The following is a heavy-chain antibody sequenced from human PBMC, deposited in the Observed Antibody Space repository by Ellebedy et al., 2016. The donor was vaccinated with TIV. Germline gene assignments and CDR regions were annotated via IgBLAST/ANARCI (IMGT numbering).Heavy chain of an antibody. J-gene: IGHJ4*02. CDR3: AGRSFDC. Sequence: GESLKISXPASGFTFSNYGMHWVRQAPGKGLEWVANIKPDGSEKYYVDSVKGRFTISRDNAKNSLYLQMNSLRVEDTAVYYCAGRSFDCWGQGTLVTVSS. CDR1: GFTFSNYG. CDR2: IKPDGSEK. V-gene: IGHV3-7*03.